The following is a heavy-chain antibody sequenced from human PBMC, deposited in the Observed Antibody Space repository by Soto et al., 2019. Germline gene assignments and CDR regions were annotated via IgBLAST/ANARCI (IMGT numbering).Heavy chain of an antibody. Sequence: QVQLVDSGGGVVQPGRSLRLACAVSGFTFSTYGMHWVRQAPGKRLEWVAVISYDGSNKYYADSVKSRFSISRDDSKNTLYLQLNILKFEDTAVYYCAKEGGDGYNFPYFDYWGQGTVVTVSS. CDR1: GFTFSTYG. CDR3: AKEGGDGYNFPYFDY. D-gene: IGHD2-21*01. J-gene: IGHJ4*02. CDR2: ISYDGSNK. V-gene: IGHV3-30*18.